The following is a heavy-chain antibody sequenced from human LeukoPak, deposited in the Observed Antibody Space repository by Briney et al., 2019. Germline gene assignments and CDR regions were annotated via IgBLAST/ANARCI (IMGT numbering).Heavy chain of an antibody. V-gene: IGHV1-2*06. D-gene: IGHD3-3*01. CDR1: GYTFTGYY. J-gene: IGHJ5*02. CDR2: INPNSGGT. CDR3: AASALYYDFWSGYYINWFDP. Sequence: ASVKVSCKASGYTFTGYYMHWVRRAPGQGLEWKGRINPNSGGTNYAQKFQGRVTMTRDTSISTAYMELSRLRSDDTAVYYCAASALYYDFWSGYYINWFDPWGQGTLVTVSS.